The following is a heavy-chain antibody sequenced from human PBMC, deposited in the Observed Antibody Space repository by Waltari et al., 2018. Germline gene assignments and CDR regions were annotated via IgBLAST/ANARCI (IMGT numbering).Heavy chain of an antibody. CDR1: GGTFSSYT. CDR3: ARLGGDAFDI. V-gene: IGHV1-69*02. Sequence: QVQLVQSGAEVKKPGSSVKVSCKASGGTFSSYTISWVRQAPGQGLEWMGRIIPILGIANNARKFQGRVTITADKSTSTAYMELSSLRSEDTAVYYCARLGGDAFDIWGQGTMVTVSS. J-gene: IGHJ3*02. CDR2: IIPILGIA. D-gene: IGHD3-16*01.